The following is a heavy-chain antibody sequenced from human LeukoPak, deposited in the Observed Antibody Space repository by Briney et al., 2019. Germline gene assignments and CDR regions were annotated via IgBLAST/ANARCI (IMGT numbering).Heavy chain of an antibody. CDR3: ARVGGYSGYDYDPWFDP. CDR2: ISAYNGNT. Sequence: ASVKVSCKAPGYTFTSYGISWVRQAPGQGLEWMGWISAYNGNTNYAQKLQGRVTMTTDTSTSTAYMELRSLRSDDTAVYYCARVGGYSGYDYDPWFDPWGQGTLVTVSS. V-gene: IGHV1-18*01. CDR1: GYTFTSYG. D-gene: IGHD5-12*01. J-gene: IGHJ5*02.